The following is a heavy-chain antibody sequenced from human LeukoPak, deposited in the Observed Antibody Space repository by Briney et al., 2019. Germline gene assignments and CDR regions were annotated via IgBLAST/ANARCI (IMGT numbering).Heavy chain of an antibody. J-gene: IGHJ6*04. Sequence: GGSLRLSCVASGFIFSNYEMNWVREAPGKGLEWLSYISSSGSTIYYADCVKGRFTISRDNAKKSLYLQMNSLRAEDTAVYFCARSDEITVADSYYYYAMDVWGKGTTVTVSS. D-gene: IGHD6-19*01. CDR2: ISSSGSTI. V-gene: IGHV3-48*03. CDR3: ARSDEITVADSYYYYAMDV. CDR1: GFIFSNYE.